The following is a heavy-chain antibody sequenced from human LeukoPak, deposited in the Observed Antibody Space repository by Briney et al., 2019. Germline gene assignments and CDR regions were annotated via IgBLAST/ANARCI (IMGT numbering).Heavy chain of an antibody. CDR2: IYSGGST. D-gene: IGHD2-15*01. V-gene: IGHV3-53*01. Sequence: GGSLRLSCAASGFTVSSNYMSWVRQAPGKGLEWVSVIYSGGSTYYADSVKGRFTISRDNSKNTLYLQMNSLRAEDTAVYYCARRFCSGGSCFSAYYSYYDMDVWGQGTTVTVSS. CDR1: GFTVSSNY. J-gene: IGHJ6*02. CDR3: ARRFCSGGSCFSAYYSYYDMDV.